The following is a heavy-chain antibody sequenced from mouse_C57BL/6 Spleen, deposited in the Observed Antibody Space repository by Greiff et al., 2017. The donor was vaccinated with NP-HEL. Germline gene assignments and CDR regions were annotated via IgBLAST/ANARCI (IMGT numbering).Heavy chain of an antibody. Sequence: EVMLVESGGGLVKPGGSLKLSCAASGFTFSDYGMHWVRQAPEKGLEWVAYISSGSSTIYYADTVKGRFTISRDNAKNTLFLQMTSLRSEDTAMYYCARGGGTHFDYWGQGTTLTVSS. V-gene: IGHV5-17*01. D-gene: IGHD4-1*01. J-gene: IGHJ2*01. CDR3: ARGGGTHFDY. CDR1: GFTFSDYG. CDR2: ISSGSSTI.